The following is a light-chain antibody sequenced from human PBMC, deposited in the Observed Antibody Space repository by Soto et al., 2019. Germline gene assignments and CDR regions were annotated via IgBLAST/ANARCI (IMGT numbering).Light chain of an antibody. CDR2: RAS. V-gene: IGKV3-15*01. CDR1: QSINSN. Sequence: IVMTQSTATLSVSPGERATLSCRASQSINSNLAWYQQKPGQAPRLLMFRASIRATGFPARFSGSGSGTEFNITISSLQSEDSAIYYCQQYNNWPRATFGGGTKVEIK. J-gene: IGKJ4*01. CDR3: QQYNNWPRAT.